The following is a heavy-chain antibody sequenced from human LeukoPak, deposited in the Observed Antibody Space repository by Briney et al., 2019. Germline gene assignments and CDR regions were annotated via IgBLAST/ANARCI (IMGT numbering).Heavy chain of an antibody. D-gene: IGHD3-10*01. CDR3: AKDSYVSGRPLHTFDV. Sequence: GGSLRLSCAASGFTFAIHAMTWVRQAPGKGLEWVSGISGDGASTHYAESVKGQFTISRDNSQDTLFLQMNSLRVEDTAIYYCAKDSYVSGRPLHTFDVWGQGTMVTVSS. V-gene: IGHV3-23*01. J-gene: IGHJ3*01. CDR2: ISGDGAST. CDR1: GFTFAIHA.